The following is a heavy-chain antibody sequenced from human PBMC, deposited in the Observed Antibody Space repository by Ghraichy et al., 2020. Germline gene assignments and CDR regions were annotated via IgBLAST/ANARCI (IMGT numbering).Heavy chain of an antibody. Sequence: ASVKVSCKASGYTFTGYYMHWVRQAPGQGLEWMGWINPNSGGTNYAQKFQGRVTMTRDTSISTAYMELSRLRSDDTAVYYCARDRISKGGSSGWGPGGYWGQGTLVTVSS. CDR2: INPNSGGT. D-gene: IGHD6-19*01. J-gene: IGHJ4*02. CDR3: ARDRISKGGSSGWGPGGY. CDR1: GYTFTGYY. V-gene: IGHV1-2*02.